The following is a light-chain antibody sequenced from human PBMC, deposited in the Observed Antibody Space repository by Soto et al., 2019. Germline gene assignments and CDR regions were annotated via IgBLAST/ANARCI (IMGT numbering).Light chain of an antibody. CDR1: SSDVGAYKY. CDR2: EVS. J-gene: IGLJ1*01. CDR3: SSYGGSNNLYV. V-gene: IGLV2-8*01. Sequence: QSALTQPPSASGSPGQSVTIYCTGTSSDVGAYKYVSWYQQHPGKAPKVMIYEVSKRPSGVPDRFSGSKSGNTASLTVSGLQAEDEADYYCSSYGGSNNLYVFGTGTKLTVL.